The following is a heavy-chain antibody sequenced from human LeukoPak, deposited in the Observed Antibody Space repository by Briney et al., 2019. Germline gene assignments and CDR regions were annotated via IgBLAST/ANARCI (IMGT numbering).Heavy chain of an antibody. Sequence: PGGSLRLSCAASGLTFSKYWLTWVRQAPGKGLXXXXXXXXXXSENNYVDSVKGRFTISRDNAKSSLYLQMNSLKDEDTAVYHCVSRGCTADACFLSSFNCFDHWGQGSLVTVSS. J-gene: IGHJ4*02. CDR3: VSRGCTADACFLSSFNCFDH. CDR2: XXXXXSEN. D-gene: IGHD2-8*02. CDR1: GLTFSKYW. V-gene: IGHV3-7*03.